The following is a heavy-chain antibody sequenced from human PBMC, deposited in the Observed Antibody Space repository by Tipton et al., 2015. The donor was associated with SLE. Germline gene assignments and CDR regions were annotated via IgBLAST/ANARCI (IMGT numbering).Heavy chain of an antibody. CDR2: IFYTGST. J-gene: IGHJ5*02. CDR3: ARHFSGWTNWFDP. CDR1: GGSISGSSYY. Sequence: TLSLTCTVSGGSISGSSYYWGWIRQPPGKGLEWIGSIFYTGSTYYNPSLKSRVTIVVDTSKNQFSLKLISVTAPDTAVYYCARHFSGWTNWFDPWGQGTLVTASS. V-gene: IGHV4-39*01. D-gene: IGHD6-19*01.